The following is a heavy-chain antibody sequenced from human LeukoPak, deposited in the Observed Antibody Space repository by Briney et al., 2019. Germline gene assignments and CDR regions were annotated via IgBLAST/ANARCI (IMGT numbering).Heavy chain of an antibody. CDR2: FDPEDGET. V-gene: IGHV1-24*01. CDR1: GYTLTELS. D-gene: IGHD5-12*01. J-gene: IGHJ4*02. CDR3: ATVSGIVATKYYFDY. Sequence: ASVKVSCKVSGYTLTELSMHWVRQAPGKGLEWMGGFDPEDGETIYAQKFQGRVTMTEDTSTDTACMELSSLRSEDTAVYYCATVSGIVATKYYFDYWGQGTLVTVSS.